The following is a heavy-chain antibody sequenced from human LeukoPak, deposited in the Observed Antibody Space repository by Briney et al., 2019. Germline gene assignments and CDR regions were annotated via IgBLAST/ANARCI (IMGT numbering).Heavy chain of an antibody. D-gene: IGHD3-16*02. J-gene: IGHJ4*02. Sequence: SQTLSLTCTVSGGSISSGNYYWSWIRQPAGKELEWIGRIYTSGSINYNPSLGSRVTISIDTSKNQFSLKLASVTAADTAVYYCARGRGDYVWGSYRPYYFDYWGQGTLVTVSS. CDR2: IYTSGSI. CDR3: ARGRGDYVWGSYRPYYFDY. CDR1: GGSISSGNYY. V-gene: IGHV4-61*02.